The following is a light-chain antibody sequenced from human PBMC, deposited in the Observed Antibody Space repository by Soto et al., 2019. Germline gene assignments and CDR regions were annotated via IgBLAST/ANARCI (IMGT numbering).Light chain of an antibody. V-gene: IGKV2-28*01. CDR1: QSLDSNGYSY. CDR3: MQSLQIPPIFT. Sequence: DIVMTQSPLSLPVTPGEPASISCRSSQSLDSNGYSYLDWYLQKPGQSPQLLIYLASTRAPGVSDRFSGSGSGTDFTLTITRLEAEDVGVYFCMQSLQIPPIFTFGPGTKVDIK. J-gene: IGKJ3*01. CDR2: LAS.